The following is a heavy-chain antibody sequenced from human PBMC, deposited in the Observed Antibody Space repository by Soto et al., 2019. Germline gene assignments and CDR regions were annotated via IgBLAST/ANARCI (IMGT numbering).Heavy chain of an antibody. CDR1: GDTFTGYY. Sequence: ASVKVSCKASGDTFTGYYMHCVRQAPGQGLEWMGWINPNSGGTNYAQKFQGWVTMTRDTSISTAYMELSRLRSDDTAVYYCARDSRNAWSHQYYYYGMDVWGQGTTVTVSS. CDR2: INPNSGGT. D-gene: IGHD1-26*01. J-gene: IGHJ6*02. V-gene: IGHV1-2*04. CDR3: ARDSRNAWSHQYYYYGMDV.